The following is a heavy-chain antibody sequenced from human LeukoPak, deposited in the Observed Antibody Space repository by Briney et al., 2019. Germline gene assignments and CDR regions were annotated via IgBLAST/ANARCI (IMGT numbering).Heavy chain of an antibody. CDR2: ISFRGGGT. J-gene: IGHJ4*02. D-gene: IGHD4-11*01. CDR3: AKSVDYSNYCVDY. CDR1: GNTINSYA. V-gene: IGHV3-23*01. Sequence: GGSLRLSCAPSGNTINSYAMRWIRHAPGKGLEWVSGISFRGGGTYYADSVKGRITISRDNSKNTLFLQMNSLRADDTAVYYCAKSVDYSNYCVDYWGQGTLVTVSS.